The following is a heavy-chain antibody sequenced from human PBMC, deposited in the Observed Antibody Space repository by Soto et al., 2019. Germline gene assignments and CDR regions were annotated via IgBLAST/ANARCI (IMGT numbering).Heavy chain of an antibody. D-gene: IGHD1-7*01. J-gene: IGHJ6*02. CDR2: IGSDGNDN. CDR3: ARPRGWNYRNNNAYYGMDV. CDR1: GFTFSSYG. V-gene: IGHV3-33*01. Sequence: QVQLVESGGGVVQPGRSQRLSCLASGFTFSSYGMHWVRQAPGKGLEWVTHIGSDGNDNQYADSVKGRFTISRDNSKNTLYLDMNDLRVEDTALYYCARPRGWNYRNNNAYYGMDVWGQGTTVTVSS.